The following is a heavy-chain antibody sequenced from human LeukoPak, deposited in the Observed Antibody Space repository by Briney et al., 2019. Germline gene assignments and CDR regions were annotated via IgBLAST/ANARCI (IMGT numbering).Heavy chain of an antibody. J-gene: IGHJ4*02. CDR2: IRPTDGAT. CDR1: GYIFTDHF. D-gene: IGHD1-26*01. CDR3: ARGRYRYSYDY. V-gene: IGHV1-2*02. Sequence: GASVRVSCKASGYIFTDHFFHWVRQAPGQGLEWMGWIRPTDGATKVAQKFQGRVTLTRGTSISTVYMEMSGLRFDDTAMYYCARGRYRYSYDYWGQGTLVTVSS.